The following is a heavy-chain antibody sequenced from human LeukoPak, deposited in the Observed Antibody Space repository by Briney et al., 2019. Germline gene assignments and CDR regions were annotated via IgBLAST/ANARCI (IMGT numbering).Heavy chain of an antibody. D-gene: IGHD3-3*01. CDR1: GGSISSGGYY. CDR2: IYYSGST. Sequence: SETLSLTCTVSGGSISSGGYYWSWIRQHPGKGLEWIGYIYYSGSTYYNPSLKSRVTISVDTSKNQSSLKLSSVTAADTAVYYCAAFWSGYSRVYYFDYWGQGTLVTVSS. J-gene: IGHJ4*02. CDR3: AAFWSGYSRVYYFDY. V-gene: IGHV4-31*03.